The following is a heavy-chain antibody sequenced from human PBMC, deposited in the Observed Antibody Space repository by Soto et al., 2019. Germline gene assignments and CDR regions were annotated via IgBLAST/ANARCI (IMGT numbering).Heavy chain of an antibody. CDR2: IYYSGST. J-gene: IGHJ5*02. V-gene: IGHV4-31*03. Sequence: PTETLCLTCTLSGRSLSSGGDYWRWLRPHPGNGLEWIGYIYYSGSTYYNPSLKSRVTISVDTSKNQFSLKLRSVTAADTAVEYCARALWAPAANNWFNPCGQGTLITFSS. CDR1: GRSLSSGGDY. D-gene: IGHD1-26*01. CDR3: ARALWAPAANNWFNP.